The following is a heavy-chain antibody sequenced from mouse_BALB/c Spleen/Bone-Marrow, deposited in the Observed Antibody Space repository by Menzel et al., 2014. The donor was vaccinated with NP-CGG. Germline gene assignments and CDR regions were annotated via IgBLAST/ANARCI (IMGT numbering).Heavy chain of an antibody. V-gene: IGHV1-67*01. CDR1: GYTFTDYA. CDR3: ARESAYYGYFDY. CDR2: ISTYYGNT. J-gene: IGHJ2*01. Sequence: QVQLKESGPELVRPGVSVKISCKGSGYTFTDYAMHWVKQSHAKSLEWIGVISTYYGNTNYNQKFKGKATMTVDKSSSTAYMELARSTSEDSAIYYCARESAYYGYFDYWGQGTTLTVSS. D-gene: IGHD1-1*01.